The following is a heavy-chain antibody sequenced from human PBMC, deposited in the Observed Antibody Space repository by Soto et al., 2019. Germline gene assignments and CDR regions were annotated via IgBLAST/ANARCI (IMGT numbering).Heavy chain of an antibody. CDR1: GYTFTSYA. Sequence: ASVKVSCKASGYTFTSYAMHWVRQAPGQRLEWMGWINAGNGNTKYSQKFQGRVTITRDTSASTAYMELGSLRSEDTAVYYCASGTYDFWSGYPNDAFDIWGQGTMVTVSS. D-gene: IGHD3-3*01. CDR2: INAGNGNT. CDR3: ASGTYDFWSGYPNDAFDI. V-gene: IGHV1-3*01. J-gene: IGHJ3*02.